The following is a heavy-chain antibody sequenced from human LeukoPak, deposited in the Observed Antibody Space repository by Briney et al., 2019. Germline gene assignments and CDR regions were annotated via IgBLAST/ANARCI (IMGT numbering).Heavy chain of an antibody. Sequence: KPSETLSLTCSVSGDSMSSGSYYWGWVRQPPGKGLEWIGSIFYSGSTYYTPSLTSRVTMSLDTSKNQFSLRLTSVTAADTAVYYCARQIAVVEPTDPNWFDSWGQGTLVTVSS. D-gene: IGHD2-21*01. J-gene: IGHJ5*01. CDR2: IFYSGST. CDR1: GDSMSSGSYY. V-gene: IGHV4-39*07. CDR3: ARQIAVVEPTDPNWFDS.